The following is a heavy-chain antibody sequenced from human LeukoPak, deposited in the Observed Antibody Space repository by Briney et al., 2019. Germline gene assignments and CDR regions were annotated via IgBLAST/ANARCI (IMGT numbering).Heavy chain of an antibody. CDR2: IYYSGST. J-gene: IGHJ3*02. Sequence: SETLSLTCTVSGGSISSSSYYWGWIRQPPGKGLEWIGSIYYSGSTYYNPSLKSRATISVDTSKNQFSLKLSSVTAADTAVYYCASEFVLYSTAYVAFDIWGQGTMVTVSS. CDR1: GGSISSSSYY. D-gene: IGHD6-13*01. V-gene: IGHV4-39*07. CDR3: ASEFVLYSTAYVAFDI.